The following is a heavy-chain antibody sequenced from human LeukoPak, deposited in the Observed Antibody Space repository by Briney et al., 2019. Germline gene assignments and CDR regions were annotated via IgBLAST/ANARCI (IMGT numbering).Heavy chain of an antibody. V-gene: IGHV3-21*01. CDR3: ARGSPMATIPPDY. J-gene: IGHJ4*02. Sequence: GGSLRLSCAASGFTFSGYSMNWVRQAPGKGLEWVSSISGSSSYMYYADSVKGRFTISRDNAKNSLYLQMNSLRAEDTAVYYCARGSPMATIPPDYWGQGTLVTVSS. CDR2: ISGSSSYM. CDR1: GFTFSGYS. D-gene: IGHD5-24*01.